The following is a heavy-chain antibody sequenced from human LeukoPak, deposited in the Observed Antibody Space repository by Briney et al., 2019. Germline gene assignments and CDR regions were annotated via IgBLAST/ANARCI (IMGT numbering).Heavy chain of an antibody. CDR3: ARWQSSSSGMGY. D-gene: IGHD6-6*01. Sequence: SETLSLTCTVSGGSISSYYWSWIRQPPGKGLEWIGYSYYSGSTNYNPSLKSRVTISVDTSKNQFSLKLSSVTAADTAVYYCARWQSSSSGMGYWGQGTLVTVSS. J-gene: IGHJ4*02. CDR1: GGSISSYY. CDR2: SYYSGST. V-gene: IGHV4-59*08.